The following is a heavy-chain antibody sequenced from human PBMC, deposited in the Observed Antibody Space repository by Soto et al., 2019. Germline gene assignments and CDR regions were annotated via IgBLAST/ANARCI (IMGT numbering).Heavy chain of an antibody. CDR2: IIPIFGTA. CDR1: GGTFSSYA. J-gene: IGHJ2*01. Sequence: SVKVSCKASGGTFSSYAISWVRQAPGQGLEWMGGIIPIFGTANYAQKFQGRVTITADESTSTAYMELSSLRSEDTAVYYCARGAGAARPRYFDLWGRGTLVTVSS. D-gene: IGHD6-6*01. V-gene: IGHV1-69*13. CDR3: ARGAGAARPRYFDL.